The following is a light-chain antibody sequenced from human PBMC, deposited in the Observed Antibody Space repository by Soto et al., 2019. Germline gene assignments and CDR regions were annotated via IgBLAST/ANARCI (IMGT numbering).Light chain of an antibody. CDR3: QQYDTYPLT. Sequence: DIQMTQTPSTLSASVGDRVTITCRASQSISNWLAWYQQKPGKVPKFLIYDASTLESGVPSRFSGSASGTEFTLTINGLQPGDFATYYCQQYDTYPLTFGGGTRVDIK. J-gene: IGKJ4*01. V-gene: IGKV1-5*01. CDR2: DAS. CDR1: QSISNW.